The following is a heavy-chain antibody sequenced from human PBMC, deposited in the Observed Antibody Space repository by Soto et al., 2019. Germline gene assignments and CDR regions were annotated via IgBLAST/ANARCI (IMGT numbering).Heavy chain of an antibody. D-gene: IGHD4-4*01. J-gene: IGHJ4*02. CDR1: GGSFSGYY. V-gene: IGHV4-34*01. CDR3: ARVQSQSNLPDY. Sequence: QVQLQQWGAGLLKPSETLSLTCAVYGGSFSGYYWRWIRQPPGKGLEWIGEINHSGSTNYNPSLKRRVTISVDTSKIRFSMELSSVTAADTAVYYCARVQSQSNLPDYWGQGTLVP. CDR2: INHSGST.